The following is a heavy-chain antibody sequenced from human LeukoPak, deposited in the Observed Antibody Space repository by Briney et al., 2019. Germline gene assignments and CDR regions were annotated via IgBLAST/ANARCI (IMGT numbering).Heavy chain of an antibody. CDR2: INHSGGT. J-gene: IGHJ5*02. D-gene: IGHD3-3*01. Sequence: SETLSLTCAVYGGSFSGYYWSWIRQPPGKGLEWIGEINHSGGTNYNPSLKSRVTISVDTSKNQFSLKLSSVTAADTAVYYCARGFGRSGPLNWFDPWGQGTLVTVSS. V-gene: IGHV4-34*01. CDR1: GGSFSGYY. CDR3: ARGFGRSGPLNWFDP.